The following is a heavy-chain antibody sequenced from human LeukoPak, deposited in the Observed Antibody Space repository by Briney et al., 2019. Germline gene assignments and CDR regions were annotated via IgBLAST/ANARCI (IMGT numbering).Heavy chain of an antibody. CDR2: IGTASDT. CDR1: GFTFSSFD. D-gene: IGHD1-1*01. Sequence: GGSLRLSCAASGFTFSSFDMHWVRQPTGQGLEWVSTIGTASDTYYPGSVEGRFTLPRDNAKNSLYLQMNSLTAGDTAVYYCARGPPRGKYYYMDVWGKGTTVTVSS. V-gene: IGHV3-13*01. J-gene: IGHJ6*03. CDR3: ARGPPRGKYYYMDV.